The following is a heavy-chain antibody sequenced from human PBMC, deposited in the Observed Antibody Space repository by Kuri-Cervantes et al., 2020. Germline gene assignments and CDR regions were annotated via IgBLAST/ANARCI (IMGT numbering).Heavy chain of an antibody. V-gene: IGHV3-15*01. CDR2: IKSNVDGGTT. D-gene: IGHD5-12*01. CDR3: AKEDYIVVLYYFDY. Sequence: GESLKISCAASGITFTNAWMSWVRQAPGKGLEWVGRIKSNVDGGTTDYTAPVKGRFTISRDNAKNSLYLQMNSLRAEDTAVYYCAKEDYIVVLYYFDYWGQGTLVTVSS. J-gene: IGHJ4*02. CDR1: GITFTNAW.